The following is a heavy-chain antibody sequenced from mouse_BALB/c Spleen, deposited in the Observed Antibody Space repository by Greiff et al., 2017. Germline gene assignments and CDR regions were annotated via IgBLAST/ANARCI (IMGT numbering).Heavy chain of an antibody. V-gene: IGHV3-2*02. CDR1: GYSITSDYA. CDR3: ARRGAHYYAMDY. Sequence: EVQLQQSGPGLVKPSQSLSLTCTVTGYSITSDYAWNWIRQFPGNKLEWMGYISYSGSTSYNPSLKSRISITRDTSKNQFFLQLNSVTTEDTATYYCARRGAHYYAMDYWGQGTSVTVSS. J-gene: IGHJ4*01. CDR2: ISYSGST.